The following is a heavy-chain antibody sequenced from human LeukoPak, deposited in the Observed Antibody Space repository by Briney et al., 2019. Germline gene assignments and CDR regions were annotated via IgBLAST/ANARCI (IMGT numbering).Heavy chain of an antibody. Sequence: GGSLRLFCAASGFTFEDYGMSWVRQAPGKGREWVSDINWKCGSTVDADSVKGRFTISRENDENSLYLQMNSLTAEDTALYHCAREYYASSGYYYLDYWGQGTLVTVSS. CDR1: GFTFEDYG. V-gene: IGHV3-20*01. D-gene: IGHD3-22*01. CDR2: INWKCGST. J-gene: IGHJ4*02. CDR3: AREYYASSGYYYLDY.